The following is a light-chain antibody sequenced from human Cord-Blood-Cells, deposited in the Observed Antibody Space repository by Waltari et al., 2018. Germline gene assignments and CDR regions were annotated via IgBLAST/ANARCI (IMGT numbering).Light chain of an antibody. CDR1: QSISSW. V-gene: IGKV1-5*03. Sequence: DIQMTQTPSTLSASVGDRVPITCRASQSISSWLAWYQQEPGKAPKLLIYKASSLESGVPSRFSGSGSGTEFTLTISSLQPDDFATYYCQQYNWTFGQGTKVEIK. CDR2: KAS. CDR3: QQYNWT. J-gene: IGKJ1*01.